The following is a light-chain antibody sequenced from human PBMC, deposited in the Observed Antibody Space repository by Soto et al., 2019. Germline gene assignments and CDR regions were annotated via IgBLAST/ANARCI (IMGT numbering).Light chain of an antibody. V-gene: IGKV3-11*01. CDR3: QQRKNWPPIT. CDR2: DAS. J-gene: IGKJ5*01. CDR1: QSVGSY. Sequence: VLTQSPATLSLSLGERATLSCRASQSVGSYLAWFHQKPGQAPRLLIYDASNRAPGIPARFSGSGSGTDFTLTISSLDPEDFGVYYCQQRKNWPPITFGQGTRLEIK.